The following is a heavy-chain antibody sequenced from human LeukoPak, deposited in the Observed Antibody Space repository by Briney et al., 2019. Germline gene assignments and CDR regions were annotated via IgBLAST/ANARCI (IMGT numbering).Heavy chain of an antibody. CDR3: ARWAMVRGVWY. Sequence: PSETLSLTCAVYGGSFSGYYWSWIRQPPGKGLEWIGEINHSGSTNYNPSLKSRVTISADTSKNQFSLKLSSVTAADTAVYYCARWAMVRGVWYWGQGTLVTVSS. V-gene: IGHV4-34*01. CDR1: GGSFSGYY. CDR2: INHSGST. J-gene: IGHJ4*02. D-gene: IGHD3-10*01.